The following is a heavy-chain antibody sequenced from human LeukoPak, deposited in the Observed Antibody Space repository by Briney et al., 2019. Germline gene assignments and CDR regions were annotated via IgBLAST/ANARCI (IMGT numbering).Heavy chain of an antibody. CDR3: IAGGWFGELSLDY. D-gene: IGHD3-10*01. Sequence: GASVKVSCKASGYTFTGYYMHWVRQAPGQGLEWMGWINPNSGGTNYAQKFQGRVTMTRDTSISTAYMELSRLRSDDTAVYYCIAGGWFGELSLDYWGQGTLVTVSS. J-gene: IGHJ4*02. CDR1: GYTFTGYY. CDR2: INPNSGGT. V-gene: IGHV1-2*02.